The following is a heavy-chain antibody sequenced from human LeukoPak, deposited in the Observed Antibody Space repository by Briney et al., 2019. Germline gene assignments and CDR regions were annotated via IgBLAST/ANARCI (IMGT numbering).Heavy chain of an antibody. CDR1: GFTFSSYS. CDR2: ISSSSSYI. D-gene: IGHD3-16*01. V-gene: IGHV3-21*06. J-gene: IGHJ3*01. CDR3: ARPAYTAAYDL. Sequence: GGSLRLSCAASGFTFSSYSMNWVRQAPGKGLEWVSSISSSSSYIYYADSVKGRFTISRDNAKSSLYLQMNSLRAEDTAVYYCARPAYTAAYDLWGQGTMVTVSS.